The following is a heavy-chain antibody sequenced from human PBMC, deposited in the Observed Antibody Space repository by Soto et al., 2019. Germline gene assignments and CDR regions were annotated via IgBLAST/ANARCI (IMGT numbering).Heavy chain of an antibody. CDR2: ISYDGSNK. J-gene: IGHJ6*02. D-gene: IGHD6-13*01. CDR3: WGFSSSWYPYYYYGMDV. Sequence: PGGSLRLSCAASGFTFSSYGMHWVRQAPGKGLEWVAVISYDGSNKYYADPVKGRFTISRDNSKNTLYLQMNSLRAEDTAVYYCWGFSSSWYPYYYYGMDVWGQGTTVTVSS. V-gene: IGHV3-30*03. CDR1: GFTFSSYG.